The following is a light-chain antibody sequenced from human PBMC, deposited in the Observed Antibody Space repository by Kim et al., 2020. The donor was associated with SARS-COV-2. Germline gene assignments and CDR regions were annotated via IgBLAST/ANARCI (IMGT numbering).Light chain of an antibody. CDR2: ETS. CDR3: QQSFTTPYT. CDR1: QSISSY. J-gene: IGKJ2*01. Sequence: DTQMTQSPSSLSASVGDRVTITCRASQSISSYLNWYQQNPGKAPKLLIYETSSLQSGVPSRFRGSESGTDFTLTISSLQPEDFAAYYCQQSFTTPYTFGQGTKLEI. V-gene: IGKV1-39*01.